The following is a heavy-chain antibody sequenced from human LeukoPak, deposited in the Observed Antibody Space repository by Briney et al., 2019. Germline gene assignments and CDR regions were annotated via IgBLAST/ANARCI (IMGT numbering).Heavy chain of an antibody. D-gene: IGHD1-1*01. Sequence: GGSLRLSCAASGFTFSDHYMDWVRQTPGKGLEWVGRIRNRAASYTTEYAASVKGRFTVSRDDSKNSLYLQMHSLRTEDTAVYYCSRGLNGNDHPIGDCWGQGTLVTVSS. CDR2: IRNRAASYTT. J-gene: IGHJ4*02. CDR3: SRGLNGNDHPIGDC. CDR1: GFTFSDHY. V-gene: IGHV3-72*01.